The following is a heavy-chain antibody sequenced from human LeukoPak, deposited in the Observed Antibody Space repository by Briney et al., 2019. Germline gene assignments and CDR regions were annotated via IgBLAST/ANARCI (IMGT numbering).Heavy chain of an antibody. CDR1: GFTFTSSA. CDR3: AAGPPPYCSGGSCYSDGTVFDY. J-gene: IGHJ4*02. D-gene: IGHD2-15*01. CDR2: IVVGSGNT. Sequence: ASVKVSCKASGFTFTSSAMQWVRQARGQRLEWIGWIVVGSGNTNYAQKFQERVTITRDMSTSTAYMELSSLRSEDTAVYYCAAGPPPYCSGGSCYSDGTVFDYWGQGTLATVSS. V-gene: IGHV1-58*02.